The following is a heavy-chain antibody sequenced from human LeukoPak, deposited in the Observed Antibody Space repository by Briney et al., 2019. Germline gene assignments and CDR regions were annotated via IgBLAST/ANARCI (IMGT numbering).Heavy chain of an antibody. Sequence: GGSLRLSCAASGFTFSGFAMHWVRQTPGKGLEWLAGISDDGTNKYYAQSVKGRFTISRDNSKNILFLQMNSLRSEDTAIYYCARRDNFDYWGQGTLVTVSS. CDR2: ISDDGTNK. D-gene: IGHD2-15*01. J-gene: IGHJ4*02. CDR1: GFTFSGFA. CDR3: ARRDNFDY. V-gene: IGHV3-30-3*01.